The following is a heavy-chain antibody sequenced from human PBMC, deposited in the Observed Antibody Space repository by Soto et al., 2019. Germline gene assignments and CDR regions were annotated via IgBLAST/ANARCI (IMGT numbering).Heavy chain of an antibody. V-gene: IGHV1-8*01. CDR3: ARGNPFNYAGFDV. D-gene: IGHD3-16*01. CDR1: GYTFSDFD. CDR2: MNAKSGDT. Sequence: ASVKVSCKASGYTFSDFDINWLRQATGQGPEWMGWMNAKSGDTFSAQRLQGKFNMTWDTSLSTAYMEVGSLTSDDAAIYYCARGNPFNYAGFDVWGQGTTVTVSS. J-gene: IGHJ6*02.